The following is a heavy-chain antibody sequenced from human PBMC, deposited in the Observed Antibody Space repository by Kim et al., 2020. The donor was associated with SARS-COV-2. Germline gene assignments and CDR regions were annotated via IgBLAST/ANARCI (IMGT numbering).Heavy chain of an antibody. J-gene: IGHJ6*03. D-gene: IGHD6-6*01. CDR1: GGSISSYY. V-gene: IGHV4-4*07. CDR2: IYTSGST. Sequence: SETLSLTCTVSGGSISSYYWSWIRQPAGKGLEWIGRIYTSGSTNYNPSLKSRVTMSVDTSKNQFSLKLSSVTAADTAVYYCARERGSSSFYYYYYMDVWGKGTTVTVSS. CDR3: ARERGSSSFYYYYYMDV.